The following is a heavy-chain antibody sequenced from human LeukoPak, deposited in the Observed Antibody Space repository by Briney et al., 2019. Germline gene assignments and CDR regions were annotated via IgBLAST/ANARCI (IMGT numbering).Heavy chain of an antibody. V-gene: IGHV3-30*02. Sequence: PGGSLRLSCAASGFTFSSYGMHWVRQAPGKGLEWVAFIRYDGSNKYYADSVKGRFTISRDNSKNTLYLQMNSLRAEDTAVYYCRGYYDSSGYYVFDYWGQGTLVTVSS. CDR3: RGYYDSSGYYVFDY. CDR1: GFTFSSYG. J-gene: IGHJ4*02. CDR2: IRYDGSNK. D-gene: IGHD3-22*01.